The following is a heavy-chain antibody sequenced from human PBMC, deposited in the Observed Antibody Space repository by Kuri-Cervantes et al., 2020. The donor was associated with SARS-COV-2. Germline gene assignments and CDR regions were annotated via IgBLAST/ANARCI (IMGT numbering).Heavy chain of an antibody. CDR3: ARVDYAGNYYYGMDV. V-gene: IGHV4-4*07. J-gene: IGHJ6*02. D-gene: IGHD4-17*01. CDR2: IYTSGST. Sequence: SETLSLTCTVSGGSISSYYWSWIRQPAGKGLEWIGRIYTSGSTNYNPSLKSRVTMSVDTSKNQFSLKLTSVTAADTAVYYCARVDYAGNYYYGMDVWGQGTTVTVSS. CDR1: GGSISSYY.